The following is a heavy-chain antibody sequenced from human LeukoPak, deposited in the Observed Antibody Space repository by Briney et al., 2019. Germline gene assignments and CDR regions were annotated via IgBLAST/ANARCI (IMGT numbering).Heavy chain of an antibody. CDR1: GGSISSYY. CDR3: ARAGTVTTVWPYYFDY. D-gene: IGHD4-17*01. J-gene: IGHJ4*02. Sequence: SETLSLTCTVSGGSISSYYWSWIRQPAGKGLEWIGRIYTSGSTNYNPSLKSRVTMSVGTSKNQFSLKLSSVTAADTAVYYCARAGTVTTVWPYYFDYWGQGTLVTVSS. V-gene: IGHV4-4*07. CDR2: IYTSGST.